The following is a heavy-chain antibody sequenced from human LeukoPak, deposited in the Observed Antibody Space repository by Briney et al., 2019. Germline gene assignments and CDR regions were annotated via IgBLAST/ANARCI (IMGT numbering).Heavy chain of an antibody. J-gene: IGHJ6*03. CDR2: INPNSGGT. Sequence: ASVTVSYMPSVYTFTHYYMLWVRQAPAQGLEGMGWINPNSGGTNYAQKFQGRVTMTRDTSISTAYMELSRLRSDDTAVYYCARGGLDTAMVMYYYYYYMDVWGKGTTVTVSS. V-gene: IGHV1-2*02. CDR3: ARGGLDTAMVMYYYYYYMDV. CDR1: VYTFTHYY. D-gene: IGHD5-18*01.